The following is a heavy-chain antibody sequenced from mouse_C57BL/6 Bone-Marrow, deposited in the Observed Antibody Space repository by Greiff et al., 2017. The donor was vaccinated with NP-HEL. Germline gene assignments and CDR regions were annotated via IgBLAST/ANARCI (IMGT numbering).Heavy chain of an antibody. D-gene: IGHD2-4*01. J-gene: IGHJ3*01. CDR3: ARAYDYGAY. CDR2: IDPSDSYT. CDR1: GYTFTSYW. Sequence: QVQLQQPGAELVMPGASVKLSCKASGYTFTSYWMHWVKQRPGQGLEWIGEIDPSDSYTNYNQKFKGKSTLTVDKSSSTAYMQLSSLTSEDSAVYYCARAYDYGAYWGQGTLVTVSA. V-gene: IGHV1-69*01.